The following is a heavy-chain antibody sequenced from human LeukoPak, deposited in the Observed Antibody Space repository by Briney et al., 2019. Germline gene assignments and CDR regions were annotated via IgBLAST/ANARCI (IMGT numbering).Heavy chain of an antibody. Sequence: PSETLSLTCTVSGGSISSHYWSWIRQPPGKGLEWIGYIYYSGSTNYNPSLKSRVTISVDTSKNQFSLKLSSVTAADTAVYYCARWDSSGWPKGAVDIWGQGTMVTVSS. CDR3: ARWDSSGWPKGAVDI. CDR2: IYYSGST. J-gene: IGHJ3*02. D-gene: IGHD6-19*01. CDR1: GGSISSHY. V-gene: IGHV4-59*11.